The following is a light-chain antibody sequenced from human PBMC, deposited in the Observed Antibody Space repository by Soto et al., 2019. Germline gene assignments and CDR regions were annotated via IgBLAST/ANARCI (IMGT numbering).Light chain of an antibody. Sequence: QSALTQPASVSGSPGQSITISCTGTSSDVGGFLYVSWFQQHPGKAPKLMIYAVSNRPSGISNRFSGSKSGNTASLTISGLLAEDEADYYCSSYSSSSTLVVFGGGTKLTVL. CDR3: SSYSSSSTLVV. J-gene: IGLJ2*01. CDR1: SSDVGGFLY. CDR2: AVS. V-gene: IGLV2-14*01.